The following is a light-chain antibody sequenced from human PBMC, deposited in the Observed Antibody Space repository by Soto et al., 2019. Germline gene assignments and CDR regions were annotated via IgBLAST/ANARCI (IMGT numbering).Light chain of an antibody. CDR3: QQYGSSPLT. CDR2: GAS. Sequence: ETAFTQSPVTLFLFPGQKGTLSCTSSQSVSSSYLAWYQQKPGQAPRLLIYGASSRATGIPDRFSGSGSGTDFTLTISRLEPEDFAVYYCQQYGSSPLTFGGGTKVDIK. CDR1: QSVSSSY. V-gene: IGKV3-20*01. J-gene: IGKJ4*01.